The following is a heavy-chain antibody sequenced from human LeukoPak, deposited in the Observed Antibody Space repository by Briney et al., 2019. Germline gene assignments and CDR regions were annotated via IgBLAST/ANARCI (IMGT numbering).Heavy chain of an antibody. Sequence: PGESLKIPCKGSGYSFTIYWIGWVRQIPGKGLEWLGIIYPGDSDTRYSQSFQGQVTIPADKAMSTAYLQWSSLKASDTAMYYCARLAVAGTRVDYWGQGTLVTVSS. CDR1: GYSFTIYW. CDR3: ARLAVAGTRVDY. J-gene: IGHJ4*02. V-gene: IGHV5-51*01. D-gene: IGHD6-19*01. CDR2: IYPGDSDT.